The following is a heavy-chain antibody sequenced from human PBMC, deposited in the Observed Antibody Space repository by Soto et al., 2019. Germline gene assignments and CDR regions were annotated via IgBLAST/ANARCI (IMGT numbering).Heavy chain of an antibody. CDR1: GGTFSSYA. Sequence: QVQLVQSGAEVKKPGSSVKVSCKASGGTFSSYAISWVRQAPGQGLEWMGGIIPIFGTANYAQKFQGRVTITADESTSTAYMELSSLRSEDTDVYYCAREHIVVVTDIQTYYYGMDVWGQGTTVTVSS. CDR3: AREHIVVVTDIQTYYYGMDV. V-gene: IGHV1-69*12. CDR2: IIPIFGTA. D-gene: IGHD2-21*02. J-gene: IGHJ6*02.